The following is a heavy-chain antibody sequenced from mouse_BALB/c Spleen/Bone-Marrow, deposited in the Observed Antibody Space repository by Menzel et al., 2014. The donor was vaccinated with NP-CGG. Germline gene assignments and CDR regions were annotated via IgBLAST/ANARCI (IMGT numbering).Heavy chain of an antibody. CDR2: IDPENGDT. CDR3: NAHITTVSY. CDR1: GFNIKDYY. J-gene: IGHJ2*01. Sequence: LQQSGAELVRSRASVKLSCTASGFNIKDYYMHWVKQRPEQGLEWIGWIDPENGDTEYVPKFQGKATMTADTSSNTAYLQLSSLTSEDTAVYYCNAHITTVSYWGQGTTLTVSS. V-gene: IGHV14-4*02. D-gene: IGHD1-1*01.